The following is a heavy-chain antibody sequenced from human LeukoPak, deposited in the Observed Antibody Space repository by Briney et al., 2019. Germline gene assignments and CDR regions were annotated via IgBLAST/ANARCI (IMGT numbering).Heavy chain of an antibody. CDR3: ARDTDILTGYFPTSHNWFDP. CDR2: IYNSGST. D-gene: IGHD3-9*01. V-gene: IGHV4-38-2*02. Sequence: SETLSLTCTVSGYSISSGYYWGWIRQPPGKGLEWIGSIYNSGSTYYNPSLKSRVTISVDTSKNQFSLKLSSVTAADTAVYYCARDTDILTGYFPTSHNWFDPWGQGTLVAVSS. CDR1: GYSISSGYY. J-gene: IGHJ5*02.